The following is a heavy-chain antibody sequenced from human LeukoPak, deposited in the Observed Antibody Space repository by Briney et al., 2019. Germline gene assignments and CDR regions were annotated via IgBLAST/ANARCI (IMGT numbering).Heavy chain of an antibody. J-gene: IGHJ4*02. V-gene: IGHV3-7*01. Sequence: PGGSLRLSCAASGFIFTDYYIDWVRQAPGKGLEWVANIKQDGSEKYYVDSVKGRFTISRDNAKNSLYLQMNSLRAEDTAVYYCARDLSTPLGGYYMSGFDYWGQGTLVTVSS. CDR2: IKQDGSEK. CDR1: GFIFTDYY. CDR3: ARDLSTPLGGYYMSGFDY. D-gene: IGHD3-3*01.